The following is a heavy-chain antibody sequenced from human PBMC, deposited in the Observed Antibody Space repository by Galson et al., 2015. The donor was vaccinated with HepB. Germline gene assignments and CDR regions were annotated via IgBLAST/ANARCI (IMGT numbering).Heavy chain of an antibody. V-gene: IGHV3-23*01. Sequence: SLRLSCAGSGFSFSRYAMAWVRQAPGKGLEWVSGISGSADSTYYADSVKGRFTISRDNSNNTLYLQMNSLRVEDTAVYYCAKAGSYTSGWYFFDYWGQGTLVTVSS. CDR1: GFSFSRYA. CDR3: AKAGSYTSGWYFFDY. J-gene: IGHJ4*02. CDR2: ISGSADST. D-gene: IGHD6-19*01.